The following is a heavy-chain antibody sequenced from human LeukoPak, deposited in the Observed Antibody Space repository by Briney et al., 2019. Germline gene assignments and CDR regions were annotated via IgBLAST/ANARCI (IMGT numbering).Heavy chain of an antibody. CDR2: IYYSGST. J-gene: IGHJ4*02. CDR1: GGSVSSGSYY. CDR3: ARDSWFGELLYY. V-gene: IGHV4-61*01. D-gene: IGHD3-10*01. Sequence: SETLSLTCNVSGGSVSSGSYYWSWIRQPPGKGLEWIGYIYYSGSTNYNPSLKSRVTISVDTSKNQFSLKLSSVTAADTAVYYCARDSWFGELLYYWGQGTLVTVSS.